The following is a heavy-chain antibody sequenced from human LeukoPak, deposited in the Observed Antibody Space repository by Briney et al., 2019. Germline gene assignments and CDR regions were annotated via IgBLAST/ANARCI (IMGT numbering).Heavy chain of an antibody. D-gene: IGHD3-9*01. V-gene: IGHV1-46*01. CDR1: GYTFTSYY. J-gene: IGHJ4*02. CDR2: ISPSGGST. Sequence: ASVKVSCKASGYTFTSYYMHWVRQAPGQGLEWMGIISPSGGSTSYAQKFQGRVTMTRDMSTSTVYMELSSLRAEDTAVYYCAKDFHFDWLSYFDYWGQGTLVTVSS. CDR3: AKDFHFDWLSYFDY.